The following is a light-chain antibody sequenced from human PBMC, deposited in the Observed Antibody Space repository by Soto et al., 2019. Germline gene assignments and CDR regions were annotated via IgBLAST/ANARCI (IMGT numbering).Light chain of an antibody. J-gene: IGKJ2*01. CDR2: GAS. Sequence: EIVLTQSPDTLSLSPGERATLSCRASQSVSSSYLAWYQQKPGQAPRLLIYGASSRATGIPDRFSGSGSGTDFTLTISRLEPEDFAVYYCQQYGSSPRDTFGQGTKLEIK. V-gene: IGKV3-20*01. CDR1: QSVSSSY. CDR3: QQYGSSPRDT.